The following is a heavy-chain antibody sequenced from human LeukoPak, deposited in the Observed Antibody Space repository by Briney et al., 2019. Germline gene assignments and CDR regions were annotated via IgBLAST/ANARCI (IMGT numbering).Heavy chain of an antibody. V-gene: IGHV3-53*01. D-gene: IGHD3-10*01. J-gene: IGHJ6*02. CDR2: IYSGGST. CDR1: GFTVSSNY. CDR3: ARAVGELSGYYGMDV. Sequence: GGSLRLSCAASGFTVSSNYMSWVRQAPGKGLEWVSVIYSGGSTYYADSVKGRFTISRDNYKNTLYLQMNSLRAEDTAVYYCARAVGELSGYYGMDVWGQGTTVTVSS.